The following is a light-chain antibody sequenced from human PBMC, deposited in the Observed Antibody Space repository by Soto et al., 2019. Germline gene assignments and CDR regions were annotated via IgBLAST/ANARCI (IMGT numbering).Light chain of an antibody. CDR2: GNS. Sequence: QSVLTQPPSVSGAPGQRVTISCTGSSSNIGAGYDVHWYQQLPGTAPKLLIYGNSNRPSGVPDRFSGSKSGTSASLAITGLQAEYEADYYCQSYDSSLSVVFGGGTKVTFL. CDR3: QSYDSSLSVV. V-gene: IGLV1-40*01. J-gene: IGLJ2*01. CDR1: SSNIGAGYD.